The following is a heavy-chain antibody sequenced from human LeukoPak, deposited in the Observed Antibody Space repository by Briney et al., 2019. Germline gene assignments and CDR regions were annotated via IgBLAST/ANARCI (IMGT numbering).Heavy chain of an antibody. V-gene: IGHV4-59*01. CDR1: GGSISGYY. Sequence: SETLSLTCTVSGGSISGYYWSWLRQPPGKGLEWIGYIYYSGSTNYNPSLKSRVTISVDTSKNQFSLKLTSVTAADTAVYYCAREYSSGWYRAFDYWGQGTLVTVSS. J-gene: IGHJ4*02. CDR2: IYYSGST. CDR3: AREYSSGWYRAFDY. D-gene: IGHD6-19*01.